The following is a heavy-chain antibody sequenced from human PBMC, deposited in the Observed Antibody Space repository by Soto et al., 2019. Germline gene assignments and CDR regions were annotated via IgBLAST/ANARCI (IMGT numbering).Heavy chain of an antibody. J-gene: IGHJ3*02. CDR3: ARARFSLAASHDAFDI. D-gene: IGHD2-15*01. CDR2: IIPILGTA. V-gene: IGHV1-69*01. CDR1: GGTFSSYA. Sequence: QVQLVQYGAEVKKPGSSVKVSCKASGGTFSSYAISWVRQAPGQGLEWMGGIIPILGTANYAQKFQGRVTITADESTSTAYMELSSLRSEDTAVYYCARARFSLAASHDAFDIWGQGTMVTVSS.